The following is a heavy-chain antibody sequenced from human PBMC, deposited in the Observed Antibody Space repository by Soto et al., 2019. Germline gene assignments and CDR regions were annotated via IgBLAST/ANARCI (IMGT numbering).Heavy chain of an antibody. CDR1: GFTFNTYW. CDR2: IQQDGSEK. J-gene: IGHJ3*02. V-gene: IGHV3-7*03. Sequence: PGGSLRLSCAASGFTFNTYWMSWVRQAPGKGLEWVANIQQDGSEKSYVDSVKGRFTISRDNAKNSLYLQMNSLRVEDTALYYCARDGQYRTDGFDIWGQGTMVTVSS. CDR3: ARDGQYRTDGFDI. D-gene: IGHD5-12*01.